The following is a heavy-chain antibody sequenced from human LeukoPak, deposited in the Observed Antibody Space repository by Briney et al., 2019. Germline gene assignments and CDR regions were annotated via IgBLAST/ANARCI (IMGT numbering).Heavy chain of an antibody. CDR3: ARDYYDSSGYYYYFDY. CDR2: ISAYNGNT. D-gene: IGHD3-22*01. Sequence: GASVKVSCKASGYTFTSYGISWVRQAPGQGLEGMGWISAYNGNTNYAQKLQGSVTMTTDTSTSTAYMELRSLRSEDTAVYYCARDYYDSSGYYYYFDYWGQGTLVTVSS. CDR1: GYTFTSYG. J-gene: IGHJ4*02. V-gene: IGHV1-18*01.